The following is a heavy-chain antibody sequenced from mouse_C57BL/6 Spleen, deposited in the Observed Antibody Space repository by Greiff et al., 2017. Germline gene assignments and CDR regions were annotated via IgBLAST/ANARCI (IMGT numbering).Heavy chain of an antibody. D-gene: IGHD4-1*01. Sequence: QVQLQQSGAELVKPGASVKLSCKASGYTFTEYTIHWVKQRSGQGLEWIGWFYPGSGSIKYNEKFQDKATLTADKSSTTVYLELSSLTSEDSAVYFCARHEGNWDGFDYWGQGTTLTVSS. CDR3: ARHEGNWDGFDY. CDR1: GYTFTEYT. J-gene: IGHJ2*01. V-gene: IGHV1-62-2*01. CDR2: FYPGSGSI.